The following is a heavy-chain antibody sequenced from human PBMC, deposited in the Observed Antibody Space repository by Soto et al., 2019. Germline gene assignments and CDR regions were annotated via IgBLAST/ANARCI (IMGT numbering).Heavy chain of an antibody. J-gene: IGHJ4*02. Sequence: PSETLSLTCTVSGGSISRYYWSWIRQPPGKGLEWIGYIYYSGSTNYNPSLKSRVTISVDTSKNKFSLKLTSVTAADTAVYYCARDKITGLFDYWGQGTLVTVSS. CDR2: IYYSGST. D-gene: IGHD2-8*02. CDR1: GGSISRYY. V-gene: IGHV4-59*12. CDR3: ARDKITGLFDY.